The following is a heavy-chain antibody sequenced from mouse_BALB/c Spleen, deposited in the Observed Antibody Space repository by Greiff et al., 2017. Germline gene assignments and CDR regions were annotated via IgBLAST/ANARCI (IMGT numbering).Heavy chain of an antibody. Sequence: VMLVESGAELARPGASVKMSCKASGYTFTSYTMHWVKQRPGQGLEWIGYINPSSGYTNYNQKFKDKATLTADKSSSTAYMQLSSLTSEDSVVYYCAREVFPATVFAYSGPETLVTVSA. CDR3: AREVFPATVFAY. CDR2: INPSSGYT. CDR1: GYTFTSYT. V-gene: IGHV1-4*01. D-gene: IGHD1-2*01. J-gene: IGHJ3*01.